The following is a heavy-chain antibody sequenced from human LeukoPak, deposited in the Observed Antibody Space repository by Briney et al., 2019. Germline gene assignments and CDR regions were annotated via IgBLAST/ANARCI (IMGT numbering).Heavy chain of an antibody. CDR3: ARESPEPEDAFDI. CDR1: GASFSVYY. J-gene: IGHJ3*02. V-gene: IGHV4-34*01. CDR2: INHSGST. Sequence: SESLSLTCAVYGASFSVYYCRWIRQPPGKGMEWIGVINHSGSTNYNQSLKSRVTMSVDTSKNQYTLKLSSVTAADTAVYYCARESPEPEDAFDIWGQGTMVTVSS. D-gene: IGHD1-14*01.